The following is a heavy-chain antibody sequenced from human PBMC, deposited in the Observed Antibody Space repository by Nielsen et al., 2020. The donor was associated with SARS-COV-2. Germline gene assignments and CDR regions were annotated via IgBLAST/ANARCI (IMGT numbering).Heavy chain of an antibody. J-gene: IGHJ4*02. D-gene: IGHD6-19*01. Sequence: GESLKISCAASGFTFSSYAMHWVRQAPGKGLEWVAVISYDGSNKYYADSVKGRFTISRDNSKNTLYLQINSLRAEDTAVYYCARSHSSGWSNWGQGTLVTVAS. V-gene: IGHV3-30-3*01. CDR1: GFTFSSYA. CDR3: ARSHSSGWSN. CDR2: ISYDGSNK.